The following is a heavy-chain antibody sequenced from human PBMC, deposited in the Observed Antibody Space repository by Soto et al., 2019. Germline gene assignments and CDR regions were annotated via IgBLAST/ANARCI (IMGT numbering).Heavy chain of an antibody. CDR1: GFTFSSYA. D-gene: IGHD6-13*01. J-gene: IGHJ4*02. Sequence: QVQLVESGGGVVQPGRSLRLSCAASGFTFSSYAMHWVRQAPGKGLEWVAVISYDGSNKYYADSVKGRFTISRDNSKYTLYLHVSSLIAEDTAVYYCASTYCISWYNVAYSCQGTMIIVSS. V-gene: IGHV3-30-3*01. CDR2: ISYDGSNK. CDR3: ASTYCISWYNVAY.